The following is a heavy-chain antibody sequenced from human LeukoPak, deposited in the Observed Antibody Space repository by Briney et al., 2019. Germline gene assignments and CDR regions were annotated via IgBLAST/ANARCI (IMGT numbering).Heavy chain of an antibody. V-gene: IGHV1-46*01. CDR3: ARDGEWLQFAPKYYFDY. CDR2: INPSGGST. Sequence: ASVKVSCKASGYTFTSYYMHWVRQAPGQGLEWMGIINPSGGSTSYAQKSQGRVTMTRDTSTSTVYMELSSLRSEDTAVYYCARDGEWLQFAPKYYFDYWGQGTLVTVSS. J-gene: IGHJ4*02. D-gene: IGHD5-24*01. CDR1: GYTFTSYY.